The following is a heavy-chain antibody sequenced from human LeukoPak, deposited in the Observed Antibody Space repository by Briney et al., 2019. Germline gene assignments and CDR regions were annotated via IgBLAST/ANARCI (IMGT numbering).Heavy chain of an antibody. Sequence: GESLKISCKGSGYSFTSYWIAWVRQLPGKGLEWMGIVYPGDSDTRYSPSFQGQVTISADKSTSTAYLQWRSLQAPDTAIYYCARRRDTSMMNPLFHPFDYWGQGTPVTVSS. CDR2: VYPGDSDT. J-gene: IGHJ4*02. V-gene: IGHV5-51*01. CDR3: ARRRDTSMMNPLFHPFDY. CDR1: GYSFTSYW. D-gene: IGHD5-18*01.